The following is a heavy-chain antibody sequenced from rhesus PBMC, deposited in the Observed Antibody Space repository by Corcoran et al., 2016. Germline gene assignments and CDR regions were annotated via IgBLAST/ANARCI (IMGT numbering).Heavy chain of an antibody. J-gene: IGHJ6*01. CDR1: GGSISDSYY. CDR2: IHGNSTST. V-gene: IGHV4S9*01. D-gene: IGHD5-24*01. CDR3: ARAPSVGTVTGYGLES. Sequence: QVQLQESGPGLVKPSETLFLTCAVSGGSISDSYYWHWIRQPPGKGLEGIGNIHGNSTSTYYHPSLKRRVTISKDTSKNQFFLKLSSVTAADTAVYFCARAPSVGTVTGYGLESWGQGVVVTVSS.